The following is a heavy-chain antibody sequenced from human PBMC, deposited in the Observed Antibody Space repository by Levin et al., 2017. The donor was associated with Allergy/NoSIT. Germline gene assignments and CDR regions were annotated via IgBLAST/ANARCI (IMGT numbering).Heavy chain of an antibody. CDR2: ITWNSGTI. Sequence: SLKISCAASGFTFDNYAMHWVRQAPGKGPEWVSGITWNSGTIGYADSVKGRFTISRDNAKNSLYLQMNSLRAEDTALYYCAKDPYCSGGSCSGAMDVWGQGTTVTVSS. D-gene: IGHD2-15*01. V-gene: IGHV3-9*01. J-gene: IGHJ6*02. CDR1: GFTFDNYA. CDR3: AKDPYCSGGSCSGAMDV.